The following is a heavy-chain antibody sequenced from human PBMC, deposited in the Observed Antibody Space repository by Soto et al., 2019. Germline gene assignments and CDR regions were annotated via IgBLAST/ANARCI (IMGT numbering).Heavy chain of an antibody. CDR3: ARTYYQGNSGCDY. CDR1: GASISSDRYY. V-gene: IGHV4-31*03. J-gene: IGHJ4*02. CDR2: IYYSGST. D-gene: IGHD3-22*01. Sequence: PSETLSLTCTVSGASISSDRYYWTRIRQHPGKGLEWIGYIYYSGSTYYNPSLKSRVVISVNTTENRFFLKLSSVTAADTAMYYCARTYYQGNSGCDYWGQGTLVTVSS.